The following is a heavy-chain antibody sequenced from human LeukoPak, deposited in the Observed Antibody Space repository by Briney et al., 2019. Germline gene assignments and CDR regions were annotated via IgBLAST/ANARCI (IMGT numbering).Heavy chain of an antibody. V-gene: IGHV3-23*01. Sequence: GGSLRLSCAASGFTFSSSAMNWVRQAPGKGLEWVSAISGSGGSTYYADSVKGRFTISRDNAKNSLYLQMNSLRAEDTAVYYCARHPFGGPSPFYYYYMDVWGKGTTVTISS. CDR2: ISGSGGST. J-gene: IGHJ6*03. CDR3: ARHPFGGPSPFYYYYMDV. D-gene: IGHD3-16*01. CDR1: GFTFSSSA.